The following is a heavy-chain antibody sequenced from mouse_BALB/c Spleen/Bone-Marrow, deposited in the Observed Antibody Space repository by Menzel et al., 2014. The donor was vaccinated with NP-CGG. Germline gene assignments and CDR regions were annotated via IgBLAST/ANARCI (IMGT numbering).Heavy chain of an antibody. CDR2: ISYSGST. CDR3: TRKRYGSVYAMDY. D-gene: IGHD2-10*02. Sequence: EVMLVESGPGLVKPSQSLSLTCTVTGYSTTSDYAWNWIRQFPGNKLEWMGYISYSGSTSYNPSLKSRISITRDTSKNQFFLQLNSVTTEDTATYYCTRKRYGSVYAMDYWGQGTSVTVSS. V-gene: IGHV3-2*02. J-gene: IGHJ4*01. CDR1: GYSTTSDYA.